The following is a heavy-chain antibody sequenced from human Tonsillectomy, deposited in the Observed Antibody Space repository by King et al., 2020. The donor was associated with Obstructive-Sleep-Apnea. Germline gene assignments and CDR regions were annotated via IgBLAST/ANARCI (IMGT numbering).Heavy chain of an antibody. V-gene: IGHV4-30-4*01. CDR1: GGSISRGDNY. Sequence: PLQESGPGLVKPSQTLSLTCTVSGGSISRGDNYWSWVRQPPGQGLEWIGYIYNSGGTYYNPSLKSRVIISLDMSKNQFSLKLNSVTAADTAVYYCARESEVYSYGMDVWGQGTTVTVSS. D-gene: IGHD3-3*01. CDR2: IYNSGGT. CDR3: ARESEVYSYGMDV. J-gene: IGHJ6*02.